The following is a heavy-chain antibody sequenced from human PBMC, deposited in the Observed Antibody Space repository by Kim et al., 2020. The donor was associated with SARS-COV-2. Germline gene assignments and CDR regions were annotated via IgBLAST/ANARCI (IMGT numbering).Heavy chain of an antibody. D-gene: IGHD3-10*01. CDR2: ISGSGGST. CDR1: GFTFSSYA. Sequence: GGSLRLSCAASGFTFSSYAMSWVRQAPGKGLEWVSAISGSGGSTYYADSVKGRFTISRDNSKNTLYLQMNSLRAEDTAVYYCAKDLGVYYYGSGTSGRFDYWGQGTLVTVSS. CDR3: AKDLGVYYYGSGTSGRFDY. V-gene: IGHV3-23*01. J-gene: IGHJ4*02.